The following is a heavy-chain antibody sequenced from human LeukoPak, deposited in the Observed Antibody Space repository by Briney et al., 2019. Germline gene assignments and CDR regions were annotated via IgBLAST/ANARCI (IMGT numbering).Heavy chain of an antibody. CDR1: GFTFSSYS. Sequence: GGSLRLSCAASGFTFSSYSMNWVRHAPGKGLVWVSRIKTDGSRTHYADFAQGRFTISRDNAKNTLYLQMNSLRAEDTAVYYCARDGYEFRAFDIWGQGTMVTVSP. CDR2: IKTDGSRT. J-gene: IGHJ3*02. D-gene: IGHD5-12*01. V-gene: IGHV3-74*01. CDR3: ARDGYEFRAFDI.